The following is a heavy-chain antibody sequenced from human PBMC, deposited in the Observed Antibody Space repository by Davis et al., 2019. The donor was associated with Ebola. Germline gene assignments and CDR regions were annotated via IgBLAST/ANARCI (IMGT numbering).Heavy chain of an antibody. V-gene: IGHV1-69*02. Sequence: AASVKVSCKASGGTFSSYTISWVRQAPGQGLEWMGRIIPILGIANYAQKFQGRVTITADKSTSTAYMELSSLRSEDTAVYYCAGDAYYYDSSGYYLDYWGQGTLVTVSS. CDR1: GGTFSSYT. D-gene: IGHD3-22*01. CDR3: AGDAYYYDSSGYYLDY. J-gene: IGHJ4*02. CDR2: IIPILGIA.